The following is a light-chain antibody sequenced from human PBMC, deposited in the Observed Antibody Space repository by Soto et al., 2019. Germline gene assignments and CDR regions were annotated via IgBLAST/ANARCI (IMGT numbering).Light chain of an antibody. CDR1: QGITTD. Sequence: DIQMTQSPSSLSASVGDRVTITCRALQGITTDLAWYQQKPGKAPKRLIYAASSLQSGVPSRFSGSGSGTECTLTISSLQPEDFATYFCLQHKSYPYTCGQGTKLEIK. CDR2: AAS. V-gene: IGKV1-17*01. CDR3: LQHKSYPYT. J-gene: IGKJ2*01.